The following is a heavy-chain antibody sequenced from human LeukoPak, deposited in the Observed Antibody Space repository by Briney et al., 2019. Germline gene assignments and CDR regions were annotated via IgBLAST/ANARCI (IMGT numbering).Heavy chain of an antibody. D-gene: IGHD3-22*01. Sequence: PSETLSLTCTVSGGSISSSSYYWSWIRQPPGKGLEWIGEINHSGSTNYNPSLKSRVTISVDTSKNQFSLKLSSVTAADTAVYYCARGRDRVGRRGYYYMDVWGKGTTVTVSS. CDR3: ARGRDRVGRRGYYYMDV. CDR2: INHSGST. V-gene: IGHV4-39*07. J-gene: IGHJ6*03. CDR1: GGSISSSSYY.